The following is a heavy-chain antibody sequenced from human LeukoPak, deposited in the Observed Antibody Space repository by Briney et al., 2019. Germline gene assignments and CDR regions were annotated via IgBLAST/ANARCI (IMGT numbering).Heavy chain of an antibody. CDR2: ISGSGGST. J-gene: IGHJ6*02. D-gene: IGHD4-17*01. Sequence: GGSLRLSCAASGFTFSSYAMSWVRQAPGKGLEWVSAISGSGGSTYYADSVKGRFTISRDNSKNTLYLQMNSLRAEDTAVYYCVKEGDYGVAYYYYGMDVWGQGTTVTVSS. V-gene: IGHV3-23*01. CDR1: GFTFSSYA. CDR3: VKEGDYGVAYYYYGMDV.